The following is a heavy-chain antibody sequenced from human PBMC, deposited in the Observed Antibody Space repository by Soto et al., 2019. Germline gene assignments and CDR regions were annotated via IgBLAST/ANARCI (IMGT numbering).Heavy chain of an antibody. D-gene: IGHD6-19*01. CDR3: ARDRRGAVAYDAFDI. CDR2: IYYSGST. J-gene: IGHJ3*02. V-gene: IGHV4-61*01. CDR1: GGSVSRGSYY. Sequence: PSETLSLTCTVSGGSVSRGSYYWSWIRQPPGKGLEWIGYIYYSGSTNYNPSLKSRVTISVDMSKNQFSLKLSSVTAADRAVYYCARDRRGAVAYDAFDIWGQGTMVTVSS.